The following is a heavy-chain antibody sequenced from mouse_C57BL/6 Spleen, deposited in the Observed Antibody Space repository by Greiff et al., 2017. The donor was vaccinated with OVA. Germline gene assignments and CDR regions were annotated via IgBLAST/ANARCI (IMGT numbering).Heavy chain of an antibody. V-gene: IGHV5-16*01. J-gene: IGHJ4*01. CDR1: GFTFSDYY. Sequence: EVKLMESEGGLVQPGSSMKLSCTASGFTFSDYYMAWVRQVPEKGLEWVANINYDGSSTYYLDSLKSRFIISRDNAKNILYLQMSSLKSEDTATYYCARGEGGAMDYWGQGTSVTVSS. CDR3: ARGEGGAMDY. CDR2: INYDGSST.